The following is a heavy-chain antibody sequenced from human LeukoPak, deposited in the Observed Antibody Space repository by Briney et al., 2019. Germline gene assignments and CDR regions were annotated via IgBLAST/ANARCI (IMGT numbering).Heavy chain of an antibody. V-gene: IGHV1-2*02. CDR1: GYTFTGYY. CDR3: ARALAVTTLALDY. CDR2: INPNSGGT. J-gene: IGHJ4*02. D-gene: IGHD4-17*01. Sequence: ASVKVSCKASGYTFTGYYMHWVRQAPGQGLEWMGWINPNSGGTNYAQKFQGRVTMTRDTSISTAYMELSRLRSDETAVYYCARALAVTTLALDYWGQGTLVTVSS.